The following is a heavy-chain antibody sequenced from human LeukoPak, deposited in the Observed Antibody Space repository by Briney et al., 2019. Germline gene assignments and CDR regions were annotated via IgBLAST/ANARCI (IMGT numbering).Heavy chain of an antibody. Sequence: ASLKVSCKAFGYTFTNYHIHWVRQAPGQGLEWMGIINPSGGSTSNAQKFQGRVTMTTDTSTSTTYMELRSLRSDDTAVYYCARGSYSNYFYYYYYMDVWGKGTTVTVSS. D-gene: IGHD4-11*01. V-gene: IGHV1-46*01. CDR3: ARGSYSNYFYYYYYMDV. J-gene: IGHJ6*03. CDR1: GYTFTNYH. CDR2: INPSGGST.